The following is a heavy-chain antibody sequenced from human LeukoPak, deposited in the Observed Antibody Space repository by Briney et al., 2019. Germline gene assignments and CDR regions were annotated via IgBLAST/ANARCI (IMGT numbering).Heavy chain of an antibody. J-gene: IGHJ6*02. Sequence: SETLSLTCTVSGGSISSYYWSWIRQPPGKGLEWIGYIYHSGSTNYNPSLKSRVTISVDTSKNQFSLKLSSVTAADTAVYYCARDYWYYGSGSYRRDYYYYGMDVWGQGTTVTVSS. CDR1: GGSISSYY. V-gene: IGHV4-59*01. D-gene: IGHD3-10*01. CDR3: ARDYWYYGSGSYRRDYYYYGMDV. CDR2: IYHSGST.